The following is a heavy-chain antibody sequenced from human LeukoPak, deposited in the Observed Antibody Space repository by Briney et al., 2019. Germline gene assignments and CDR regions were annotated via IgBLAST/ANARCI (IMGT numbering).Heavy chain of an antibody. D-gene: IGHD3-10*01. CDR1: GYTFTSYY. V-gene: IGHV1-46*01. Sequence: VASVKVSCKASGYTFTSYYMHWVRQAPGQGLEWMGIINPSGGSTSYAQKFQGRVTMTRDTSISTAYMELSRLRSDDTAVYYCARGTVNDRGVGLNNWFDPWGQGTLVTVSS. CDR3: ARGTVNDRGVGLNNWFDP. J-gene: IGHJ5*02. CDR2: INPSGGST.